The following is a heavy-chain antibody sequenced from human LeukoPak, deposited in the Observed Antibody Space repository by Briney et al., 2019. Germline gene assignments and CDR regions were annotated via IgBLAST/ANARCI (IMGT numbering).Heavy chain of an antibody. CDR3: VKDIESGSWYRGFDS. Sequence: GGSLRLSCAAFGFTFEDYTMHWVRQAPGKGLEWVSLITWDGGSTSYADSVKGRLVVSRDNREKSLYLQMNSLRTEDTALFYCVKDIESGSWYRGFDSWGQGTLVTVSS. CDR1: GFTFEDYT. J-gene: IGHJ4*02. CDR2: ITWDGGST. V-gene: IGHV3-43*01. D-gene: IGHD1-26*01.